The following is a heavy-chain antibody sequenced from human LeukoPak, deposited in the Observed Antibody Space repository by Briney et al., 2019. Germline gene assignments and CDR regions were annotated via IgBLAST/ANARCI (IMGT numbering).Heavy chain of an antibody. Sequence: PSETLSLTCAVYGGSFSGYYWSWIRQPPGKGLEWIGEINHSGSTNYNPSLKSRVTISVDTSKNQFSLKLSSVTAADTAVYYCARLAAAYDILTGYYPSPLDYWGQGTLVTVSS. J-gene: IGHJ4*02. D-gene: IGHD3-9*01. CDR1: GGSFSGYY. V-gene: IGHV4-34*01. CDR3: ARLAAAYDILTGYYPSPLDY. CDR2: INHSGST.